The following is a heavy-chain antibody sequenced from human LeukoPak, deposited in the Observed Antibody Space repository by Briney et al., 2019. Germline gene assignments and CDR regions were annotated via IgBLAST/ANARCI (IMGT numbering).Heavy chain of an antibody. CDR3: ARRAAADHGFY. Sequence: GGSLRLSCAASGFTFSSYAMSWVRQAPGKGLEWVSAISGSSSTIYYADSVKGRFTISRDNAKNSLYLQMNSLRAEDTAVYYCARRAAADHGFYWGQGTLVTVSS. CDR1: GFTFSSYA. J-gene: IGHJ4*02. CDR2: ISGSSSTI. V-gene: IGHV3-48*04. D-gene: IGHD6-13*01.